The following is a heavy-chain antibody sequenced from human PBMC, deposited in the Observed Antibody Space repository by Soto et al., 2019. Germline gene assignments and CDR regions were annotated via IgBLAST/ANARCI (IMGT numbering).Heavy chain of an antibody. D-gene: IGHD2-15*01. V-gene: IGHV1-58*01. Sequence: QMQVVQSGPEVKKPGTSVKVSCKTSGFTFSNSAVQWVRQARGQRLEWMGWIVIGSGNIQYAQKFRERVTITRDMSTSTAHLEVSRLASADTAVYYCAAELYSGGSCCSFDIWGQGTMVTVSS. CDR1: GFTFSNSA. CDR3: AAELYSGGSCCSFDI. CDR2: IVIGSGNI. J-gene: IGHJ3*02.